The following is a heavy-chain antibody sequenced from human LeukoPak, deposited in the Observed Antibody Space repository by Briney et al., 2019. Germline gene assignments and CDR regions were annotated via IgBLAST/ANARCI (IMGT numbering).Heavy chain of an antibody. J-gene: IGHJ4*02. D-gene: IGHD3-22*01. V-gene: IGHV4-4*07. Sequence: SETLSLTCTVSGGSISSYFWNWIRQPAGKGLGWIGRIYTSGSTNYNPSLKSRVTISVDTSKNQFSLNLNSVTAADTAVYYCARGNYYDTHSWGQGILVTVSS. CDR2: IYTSGST. CDR1: GGSISSYF. CDR3: ARGNYYDTHS.